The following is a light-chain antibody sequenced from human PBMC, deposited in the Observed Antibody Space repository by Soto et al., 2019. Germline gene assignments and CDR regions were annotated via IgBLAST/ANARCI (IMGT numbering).Light chain of an antibody. CDR2: TNN. CDR3: ATWHASLQSWV. CDR1: SSNIGSHL. J-gene: IGLJ3*02. Sequence: HSVLTQPPSVSGTPGQRVTISCSGSSSNIGSHLVNWYQQVPGTAPRLLIYTNNQRPSGVPDRFSDSKSGTSASLAISGLQSEDEAHYYCATWHASLQSWVFGGGTKLTVL. V-gene: IGLV1-44*01.